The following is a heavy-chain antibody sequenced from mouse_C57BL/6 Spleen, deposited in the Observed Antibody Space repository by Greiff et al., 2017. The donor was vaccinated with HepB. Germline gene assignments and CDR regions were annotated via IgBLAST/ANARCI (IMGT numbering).Heavy chain of an antibody. D-gene: IGHD2-2*01. Sequence: QVQLQQPGAELVMPGASVKLSCKASGYTFTSYWMHWVKQRPGQGLEWIGEIDPSDSYTNYNQKFKGKSTLTVDKSSSAAYMQLSSLTSEDSAVYYCARLYGYDDYYDMDYWGQGTSVTVSS. CDR2: IDPSDSYT. J-gene: IGHJ4*01. V-gene: IGHV1-69*01. CDR1: GYTFTSYW. CDR3: ARLYGYDDYYDMDY.